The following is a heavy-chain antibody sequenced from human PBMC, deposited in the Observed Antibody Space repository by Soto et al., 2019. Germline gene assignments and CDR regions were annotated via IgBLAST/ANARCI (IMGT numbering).Heavy chain of an antibody. Sequence: EGSLRLSCAASGFTFSSSGMNWVRQAPGKGLEWVAVIWYDGSNKYYADSVKGRFTISRDNSKNTLYLQMNSLRAEDTAVYYCARLYSSGPADYWGQGTLVTVSS. CDR3: ARLYSSGPADY. V-gene: IGHV3-33*01. J-gene: IGHJ4*02. D-gene: IGHD6-19*01. CDR1: GFTFSSSG. CDR2: IWYDGSNK.